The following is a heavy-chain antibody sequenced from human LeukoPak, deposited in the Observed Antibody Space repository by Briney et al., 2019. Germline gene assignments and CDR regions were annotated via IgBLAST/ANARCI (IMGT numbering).Heavy chain of an antibody. J-gene: IGHJ5*02. CDR1: GGSLSSSDYY. D-gene: IGHD2-15*01. CDR3: SRALAYCSGGSCTRGYNWFDP. CDR2: IYYGGST. V-gene: IGHV4-39*01. Sequence: PSETLPLTCLVSGGSLSSSDYYSGWIRQPPGKGLEWIGSIYYGGSTYYNPSLKSLVTISVDTSMNQFSLKLSFVTTADKAVYYCSRALAYCSGGSCTRGYNWFDPWGQGTLVTVPS.